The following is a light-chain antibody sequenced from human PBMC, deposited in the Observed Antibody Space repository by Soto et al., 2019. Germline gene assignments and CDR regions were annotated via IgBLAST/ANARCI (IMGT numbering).Light chain of an antibody. CDR3: TSYTRTNILL. CDR1: SNDVGGNNY. Sequence: QSVLPKPASGSASPGQSVTIPCTGSSNDVGGNNYVSWYQQHSDKVPKLRIYEVSNRPSGVSNRFSGSKSGNTASLTISGLQAEDEADYYCTSYTRTNILLIGGGTKLTVL. J-gene: IGLJ2*01. V-gene: IGLV2-14*01. CDR2: EVS.